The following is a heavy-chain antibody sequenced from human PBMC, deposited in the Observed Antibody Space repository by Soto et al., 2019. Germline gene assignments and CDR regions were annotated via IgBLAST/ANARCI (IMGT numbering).Heavy chain of an antibody. CDR2: ISGSGGST. D-gene: IGHD6-19*01. V-gene: IGHV3-23*01. CDR3: AGREYIAVFIEPWYYGMDV. J-gene: IGHJ6*01. CDR1: GFTFSSYA. Sequence: HPGGSLRLSCAASGFTFSSYAMSWVRQAPGKGLEWVSAISGSGGSTYYADSVKGRFTISRDNSKNTLYLQMNSLRAEDTAVYYCAGREYIAVFIEPWYYGMDVWGQGTTVTVSS.